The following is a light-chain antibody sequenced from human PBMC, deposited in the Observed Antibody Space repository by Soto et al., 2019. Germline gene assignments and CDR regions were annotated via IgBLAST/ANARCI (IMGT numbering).Light chain of an antibody. CDR1: SGHSSYI. CDR2: LEGSGNY. Sequence: QSVLTQSSSASASLGSSVKLTCTLSSGHSSYIIAWHQQQPGKAPRYLMKLEGSGNYKKGSGVPDRFSGSSSGADRYLTISNLQSEDEADYYCEAWDRNTRVFGGGTKVTVL. J-gene: IGLJ3*02. V-gene: IGLV4-60*03. CDR3: EAWDRNTRV.